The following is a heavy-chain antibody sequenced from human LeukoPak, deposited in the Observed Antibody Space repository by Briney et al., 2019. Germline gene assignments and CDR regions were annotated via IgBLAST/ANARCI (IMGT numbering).Heavy chain of an antibody. CDR1: GFTFSSYN. Sequence: GGSLRLSCAASGFTFSSYNMNWVRQAPGKGLEWVSSISTSGIYIYYADSLKGRFTISRDNAKNSLYLQMNSLRAEDTAVYYCTTEVSYDSATSPYFDYWGQGTLVTVSS. CDR2: ISTSGIYI. V-gene: IGHV3-21*01. CDR3: TTEVSYDSATSPYFDY. J-gene: IGHJ4*02. D-gene: IGHD3-10*01.